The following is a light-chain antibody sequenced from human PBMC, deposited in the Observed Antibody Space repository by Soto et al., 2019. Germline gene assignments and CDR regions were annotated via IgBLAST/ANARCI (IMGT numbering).Light chain of an antibody. CDR2: GAS. J-gene: IGKJ3*01. CDR1: QSVSSN. V-gene: IGKV3-15*01. CDR3: QQYNNWPPKFT. Sequence: EIVMTQSPATLSVSPGERATLSCRASQSVSSNLAWYQQKPGQAPRLLIYGASTSATCIPATVSGSGSGTGFTHTISSLQPEDFAVDYCQQYNNWPPKFTFGPGTKVDIK.